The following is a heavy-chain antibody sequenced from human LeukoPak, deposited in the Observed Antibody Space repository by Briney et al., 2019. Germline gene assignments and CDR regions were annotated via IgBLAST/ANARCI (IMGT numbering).Heavy chain of an antibody. V-gene: IGHV1-69*13. CDR1: GGTFSSYA. J-gene: IGHJ4*02. D-gene: IGHD3-22*01. Sequence: GASVKVSCTASGGTFSSYAISWVRQAPGQGLEWMGGIIPIFGTANYAQKFQGRVTITADESTSTAYMELSSLRSEDTAVYYCAREPEYFDSRGSAILDSWGQGTLVTVSS. CDR3: AREPEYFDSRGSAILDS. CDR2: IIPIFGTA.